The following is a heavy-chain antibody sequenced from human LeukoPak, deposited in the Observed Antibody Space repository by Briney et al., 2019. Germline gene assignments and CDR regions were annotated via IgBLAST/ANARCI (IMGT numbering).Heavy chain of an antibody. Sequence: SETLSLTCTVSGGSISSYYWSWIRQPPGKGLEWIGYIFYSGTTNCNPSLKSRITISLDTSKNQFSLKLSSMTAADTAVYYCARAELWETFDYWGQGTLVTVSS. CDR3: ARAELWETFDY. V-gene: IGHV4-59*01. CDR2: IFYSGTT. D-gene: IGHD1-7*01. J-gene: IGHJ4*02. CDR1: GGSISSYY.